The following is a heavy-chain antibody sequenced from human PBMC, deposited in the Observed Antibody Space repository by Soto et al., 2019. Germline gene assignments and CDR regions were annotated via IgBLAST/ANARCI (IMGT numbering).Heavy chain of an antibody. Sequence: ASVKVSCKASGYTFTSYAMHWVRQAPGQRLEWMGWINAGNGNTKYSQKFQGRVTITRDTSVSTAYMELGSLRSEDTAVYYCARDSSCSSTSCYFDYWGQGTLVTVSS. J-gene: IGHJ4*02. CDR1: GYTFTSYA. D-gene: IGHD2-2*01. CDR2: INAGNGNT. V-gene: IGHV1-3*01. CDR3: ARDSSCSSTSCYFDY.